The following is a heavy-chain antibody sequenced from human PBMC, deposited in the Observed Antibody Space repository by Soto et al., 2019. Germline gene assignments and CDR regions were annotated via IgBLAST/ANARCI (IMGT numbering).Heavy chain of an antibody. CDR3: ARVPVDTAMAFDY. J-gene: IGHJ4*02. Sequence: GGSLRLSCAASGFTFSTYSMSWVRQAPGKGLEWVAHITATGGTTYYADSVKGRFTISRDTSRNTLYLQMNSLRAEDTAVYYCARVPVDTAMAFDYWGQGTLVTVSS. CDR2: ITATGGTT. V-gene: IGHV3-23*01. D-gene: IGHD5-18*01. CDR1: GFTFSTYS.